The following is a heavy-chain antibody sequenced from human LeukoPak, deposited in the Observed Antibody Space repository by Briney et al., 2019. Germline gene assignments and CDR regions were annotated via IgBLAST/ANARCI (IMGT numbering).Heavy chain of an antibody. V-gene: IGHV4-59*01. CDR1: GGSISSYY. Sequence: SETLSLTCTVSGGSISSYYWSWIRQPPGKGLEWIGYIYYSGRTNYNPSLKSRVTISVDTSKNQFSLKLTSVTAADTAVYYCVRGSGWYFYWGQGALVTVSS. J-gene: IGHJ4*02. D-gene: IGHD6-19*01. CDR3: VRGSGWYFY. CDR2: IYYSGRT.